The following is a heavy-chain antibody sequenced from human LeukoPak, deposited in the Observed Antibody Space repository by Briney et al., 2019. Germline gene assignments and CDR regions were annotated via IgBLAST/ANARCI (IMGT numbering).Heavy chain of an antibody. D-gene: IGHD5-18*01. V-gene: IGHV3-21*01. CDR3: AREQNVDTTMVKFDH. CDR2: ISSSSSYI. Sequence: GGSLRLSCAASGFTFSNYNMRWGRQAPGKGVEWVSSISSSSSYIYYADSVKGRFTISRDNAKNSLYLQMNSLRAEDTAVYYCAREQNVDTTMVKFDHWGQGTLVTVSS. J-gene: IGHJ5*02. CDR1: GFTFSNYN.